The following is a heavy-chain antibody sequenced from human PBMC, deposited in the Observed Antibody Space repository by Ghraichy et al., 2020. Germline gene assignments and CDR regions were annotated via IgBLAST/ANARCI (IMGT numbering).Heavy chain of an antibody. D-gene: IGHD3-9*01. V-gene: IGHV3-48*02. CDR2: ISSSSSTI. CDR3: ARDFIGYDILTGYLFLDYYYGMDV. CDR1: GFTFSSYS. J-gene: IGHJ6*02. Sequence: GSLRLSCAASGFTFSSYSMNWVRQAPGKGLEWVSYISSSSSTIYYADSVKGRFTISRDNAKNSLYLQMNSLRDEDTAVYYCARDFIGYDILTGYLFLDYYYGMDVWGQGTTVTVSS.